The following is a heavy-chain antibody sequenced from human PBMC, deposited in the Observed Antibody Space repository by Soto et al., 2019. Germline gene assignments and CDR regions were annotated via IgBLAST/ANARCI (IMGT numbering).Heavy chain of an antibody. CDR2: ISAYNGNT. V-gene: IGHV1-18*01. Sequence: ASVKVSCKASGYTFTSYGISWVRQAPGQGLEWMGWISAYNGNTNYAQKLQGRVTMTTDTSTSTAYMELRSLRSDDTAVYCCAADYYDSSGFRAFDIWGQGTMVTVSS. CDR1: GYTFTSYG. D-gene: IGHD3-22*01. J-gene: IGHJ3*02. CDR3: AADYYDSSGFRAFDI.